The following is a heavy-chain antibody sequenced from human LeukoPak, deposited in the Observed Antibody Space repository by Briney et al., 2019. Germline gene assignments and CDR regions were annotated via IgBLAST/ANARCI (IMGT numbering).Heavy chain of an antibody. CDR1: GGTFSSYA. CDR3: ARSVLGYCSSTSCYPYYYYYMDV. Sequence: GASVKVSCKASGGTFSSYAISWVRQAPGQGLEWMGGTIPIFGTANYAQKFQGRVTITTDESTSTAYMELSSLRSEDTAVYYCARSVLGYCSSTSCYPYYYYYMDVWGKGTTVTVSS. D-gene: IGHD2-2*01. CDR2: TIPIFGTA. V-gene: IGHV1-69*05. J-gene: IGHJ6*03.